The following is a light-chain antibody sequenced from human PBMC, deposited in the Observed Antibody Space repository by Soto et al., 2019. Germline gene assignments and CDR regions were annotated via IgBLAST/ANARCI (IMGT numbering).Light chain of an antibody. Sequence: EIGLTQSPGTLSLSPGERTTLSCRASQSVISTYFAWYQHKPGQAPRLLIYATSTRATGVPDRFSGSGSGTDFTLTISRLEPEDFALYYCQQYGSSPETFGQGTKLEI. J-gene: IGKJ2*01. CDR3: QQYGSSPET. CDR2: ATS. CDR1: QSVISTY. V-gene: IGKV3-20*01.